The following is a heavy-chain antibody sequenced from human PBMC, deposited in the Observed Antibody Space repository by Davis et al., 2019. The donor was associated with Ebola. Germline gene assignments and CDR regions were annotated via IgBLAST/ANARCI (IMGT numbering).Heavy chain of an antibody. Sequence: SETLSLTCTVSGGSISSGGYYWSRIRQHPGKGLEWIGYIYYSGSTYYNPSLKSRVTISVDTSKNQFSLKLSSVTAADTAVYYCARGIEGIVGWGYFDYWGQGTLVTVSS. CDR1: GGSISSGGYY. D-gene: IGHD1-26*01. V-gene: IGHV4-31*03. CDR2: IYYSGST. J-gene: IGHJ4*02. CDR3: ARGIEGIVGWGYFDY.